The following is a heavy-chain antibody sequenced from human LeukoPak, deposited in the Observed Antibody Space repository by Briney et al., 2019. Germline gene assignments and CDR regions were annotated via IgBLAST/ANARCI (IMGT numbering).Heavy chain of an antibody. CDR1: GGSISSYY. CDR2: IYYSGST. D-gene: IGHD2-15*01. J-gene: IGHJ5*02. CDR3: ARDGSQGGDRFDP. V-gene: IGHV4-59*01. Sequence: SETLSLTCTVSGGSISSYYWSWIRQPPGKGLEWIGYIYYSGSTNYNPSLKSRVTISVDTSKNQFSLKLSSVTAADTAVYYCARDGSQGGDRFDPWGQGTLVTVSS.